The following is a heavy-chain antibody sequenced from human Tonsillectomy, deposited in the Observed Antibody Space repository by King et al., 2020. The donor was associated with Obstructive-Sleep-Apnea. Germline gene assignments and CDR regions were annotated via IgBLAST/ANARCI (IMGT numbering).Heavy chain of an antibody. Sequence: VQLVESGGGLVKPGGSLRLSCAASGFTFSSFSMNWVRQAPGKGLEWVSDITSSSGHLSYADSVRGRFTISRDNAKNSLYLQMNSLRVADTAVYFCARELPVMGAAIVGGSGFDHWGQGTLVAVSS. CDR2: ITSSSGHL. J-gene: IGHJ4*02. D-gene: IGHD1-26*01. CDR3: ARELPVMGAAIVGGSGFDH. V-gene: IGHV3-21*01. CDR1: GFTFSSFS.